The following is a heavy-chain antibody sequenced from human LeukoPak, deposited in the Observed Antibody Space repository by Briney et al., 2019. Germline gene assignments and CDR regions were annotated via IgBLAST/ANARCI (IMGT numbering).Heavy chain of an antibody. CDR3: ARDRKRGGYFDY. CDR2: IYYSGST. D-gene: IGHD3-16*01. CDR1: GGSISSSSYY. V-gene: IGHV4-39*07. J-gene: IGHJ4*02. Sequence: PSETLSLTCTVSGGSISSSSYYWGWIRQPPGKGLEWIGSIYYSGSTYYNPSLKSRVTISVDTSKNQFSLKLSSVTAADTAVYYCARDRKRGGYFDYWGQGTLVTVSS.